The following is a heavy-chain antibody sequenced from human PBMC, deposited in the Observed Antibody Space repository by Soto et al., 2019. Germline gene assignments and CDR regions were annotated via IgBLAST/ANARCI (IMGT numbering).Heavy chain of an antibody. CDR3: AKSRYSDSSGDFYDY. D-gene: IGHD3-22*01. CDR1: AFTFNNYA. J-gene: IGHJ4*02. V-gene: IGHV3-23*01. Sequence: LRLSCAASAFTFNNYAMSWVRQAPGKGLEWVSGIGGSGRTTYYADSVKGRFTTSRDNSNNTLSLQMNSLRAEDTAVYYCAKSRYSDSSGDFYDYWGQGTLVTSPQ. CDR2: IGGSGRTT.